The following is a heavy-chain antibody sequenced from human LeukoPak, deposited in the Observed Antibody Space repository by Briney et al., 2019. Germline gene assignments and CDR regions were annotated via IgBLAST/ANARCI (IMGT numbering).Heavy chain of an antibody. CDR3: ARHYCSSTSCYFDY. J-gene: IGHJ4*02. D-gene: IGHD2-2*01. CDR2: IYPGDSDT. CDR1: GYSFTSYW. Sequence: GASLKISCKGSGYSFTSYWIGWVRQLPGKGLEWRGIIYPGDSDTRYSPSFQGQVTISADKSISTAYLQWSSLKASDTAMYYCARHYCSSTSCYFDYWGQGTLVTVSS. V-gene: IGHV5-51*01.